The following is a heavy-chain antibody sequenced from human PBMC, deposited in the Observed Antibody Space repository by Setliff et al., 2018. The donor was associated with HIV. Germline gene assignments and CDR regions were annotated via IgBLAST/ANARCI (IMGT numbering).Heavy chain of an antibody. V-gene: IGHV1-3*01. CDR1: GYAFTSYA. CDR3: AREGKFRYYYYMDV. CDR2: INAGNGNT. D-gene: IGHD3-10*01. J-gene: IGHJ6*03. Sequence: ASVKVSCKASGYAFTSYAMHWVRQAPGQRLEWMGWINAGNGNTRYSQKFQGRVTITRDTSASTAYMELSSLRSEDTAVYYCAREGKFRYYYYMDVWGKGATVTVSS.